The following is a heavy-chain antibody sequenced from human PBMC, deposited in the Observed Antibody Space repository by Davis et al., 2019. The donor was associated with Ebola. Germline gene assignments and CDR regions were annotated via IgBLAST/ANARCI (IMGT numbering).Heavy chain of an antibody. Sequence: PGGSLRLSCATSGFTFSSYEMNWVRQAPGMGLEWVSSISSSGTIIHYADSVKGRCTISRDNAKNSLYLQLNSLIAEDTAVYYCARQGRDDILTALGYWGQGTLVTVSS. CDR1: GFTFSSYE. D-gene: IGHD3-9*01. V-gene: IGHV3-48*03. CDR2: ISSSGTII. J-gene: IGHJ4*02. CDR3: ARQGRDDILTALGY.